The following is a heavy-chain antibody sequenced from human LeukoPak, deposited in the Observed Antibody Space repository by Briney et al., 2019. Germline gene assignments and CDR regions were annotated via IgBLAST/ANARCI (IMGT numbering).Heavy chain of an antibody. D-gene: IGHD3-22*01. CDR3: AREYYDSSGYYGFDY. Sequence: GGSLRLSCAASGFTFSSYAMHWVRQAPGKGLEWVANIKQDGSEKYYVDSVKGRFTISRDNAKNSLYLQMSSLRAEDTAVYYCAREYYDSSGYYGFDYWGQGTLVTVSS. CDR1: GFTFSSYA. V-gene: IGHV3-7*01. J-gene: IGHJ4*02. CDR2: IKQDGSEK.